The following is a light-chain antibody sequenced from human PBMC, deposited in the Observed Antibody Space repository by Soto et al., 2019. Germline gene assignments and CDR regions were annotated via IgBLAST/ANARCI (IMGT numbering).Light chain of an antibody. CDR2: DAS. Sequence: IVLTQSPATLSLSPGERATLSCRASQSVSSYLAWYQQKPGQAPRLLIYDASNSATGIPARFSGSGSGTDFTLTISTLEPKNFAVYYCQQRSNWPPAITFGQGTRLQIK. J-gene: IGKJ5*01. CDR3: QQRSNWPPAIT. CDR1: QSVSSY. V-gene: IGKV3-11*01.